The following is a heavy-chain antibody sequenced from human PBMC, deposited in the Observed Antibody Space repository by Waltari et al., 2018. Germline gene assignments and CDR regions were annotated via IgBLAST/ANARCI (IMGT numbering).Heavy chain of an antibody. D-gene: IGHD2-15*01. J-gene: IGHJ6*02. V-gene: IGHV1-2*02. CDR1: GYTFTGYY. Sequence: QVQLVQSGAEVKKPGASVKVSCKASGYTFTGYYMHWVRQAPGQGLEWMGGINPNSGGTNYARKFQGRVTMTRDTSISTAYMELSRLRSDDTAVYYCAVTAREYYYYYGMDVWGQGTTVTVSS. CDR2: INPNSGGT. CDR3: AVTAREYYYYYGMDV.